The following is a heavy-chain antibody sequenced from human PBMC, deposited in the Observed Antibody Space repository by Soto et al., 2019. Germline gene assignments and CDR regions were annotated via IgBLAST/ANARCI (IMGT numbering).Heavy chain of an antibody. J-gene: IGHJ4*02. Sequence: EVQLVESGGGLVQPGGSRRLSVAALGFTFISFSMNGVRRAPGKGRGWVSYISSSSSTIYYADSVKGRFTISRDNAKNSLYLQMNSLRAEDTAVYYCARPHRQWELLVRDYWGQGTLVTVSS. CDR1: GFTFISFS. CDR3: ARPHRQWELLVRDY. CDR2: ISSSSSTI. V-gene: IGHV3-48*01. D-gene: IGHD1-26*01.